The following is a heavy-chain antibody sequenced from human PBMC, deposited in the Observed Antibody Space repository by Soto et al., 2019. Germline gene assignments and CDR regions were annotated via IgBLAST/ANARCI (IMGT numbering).Heavy chain of an antibody. J-gene: IGHJ3*02. V-gene: IGHV4-59*01. CDR2: IYYSGST. CDR1: GGSISSYY. D-gene: IGHD3-10*01. CDR3: ARRYGSAFDI. Sequence: PSETLSLTCTVSGGSISSYYWSWIRQPPGKGLEWIGYIYYSGSTNYNPSLKSRVTISVDTSKNQFSLKLSSATAADTAVYYCARRYGSAFDIWGQGTMVTVSS.